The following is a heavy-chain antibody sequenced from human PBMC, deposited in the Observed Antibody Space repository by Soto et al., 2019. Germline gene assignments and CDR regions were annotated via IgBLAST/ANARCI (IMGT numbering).Heavy chain of an antibody. D-gene: IGHD3-22*01. V-gene: IGHV1-69*01. J-gene: IGHJ4*02. Sequence: QVQLVQSGAEVKKPGSSVKVSCKASGGTFSSYAISWVRQAPGQGLEWMGGIIPIFGTANYAQKFQGRVTITADESTSTAYMELSSLRSEDTAVYYCAIQXXXXYDSSGYYYVPFGYWGQGTLVTVSS. CDR2: IIPIFGTA. CDR3: AIQXXXXYDSSGYYYVPFGY. CDR1: GGTFSSYA.